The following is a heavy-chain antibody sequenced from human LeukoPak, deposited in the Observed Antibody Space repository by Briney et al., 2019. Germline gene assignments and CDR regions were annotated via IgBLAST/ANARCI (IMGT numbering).Heavy chain of an antibody. J-gene: IGHJ4*02. CDR3: AKDLGVGGWFRAYFDY. CDR1: GFTFSSYG. Sequence: GGSLRLSCAASGFTFSSYGMHWVRQAPGKGLEWVAVISYDGSNKDYGDSVKGRFTISRDNSKNTLYLQMKSLRAEDTAVYYCAKDLGVGGWFRAYFDYWGQGTLVTVSS. V-gene: IGHV3-30*18. CDR2: ISYDGSNK. D-gene: IGHD6-19*01.